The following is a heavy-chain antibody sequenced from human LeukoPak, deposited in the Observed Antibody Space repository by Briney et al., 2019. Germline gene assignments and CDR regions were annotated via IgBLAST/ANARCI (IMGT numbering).Heavy chain of an antibody. CDR1: GFTFSSYV. D-gene: IGHD1-26*01. CDR3: AKKGTTRSWYYFDF. Sequence: GGSLRLSCAASGFTFSSYVMNWVRQAPGKGLEWVSAISGSGATTYYADSVRGRFTTSRDNSKNTLYLQMNSPRAEDTAVYYCAKKGTTRSWYYFDFWGQGTLVTVSS. J-gene: IGHJ4*02. V-gene: IGHV3-23*01. CDR2: ISGSGATT.